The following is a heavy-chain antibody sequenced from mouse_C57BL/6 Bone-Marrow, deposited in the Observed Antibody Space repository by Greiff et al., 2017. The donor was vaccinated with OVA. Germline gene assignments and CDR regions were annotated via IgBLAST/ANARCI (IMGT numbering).Heavy chain of an antibody. CDR1: GFTFSSYA. CDR3: TRDREDDYGSILSYWYFDV. J-gene: IGHJ1*03. Sequence: EVKVVESGAGLVKPGGSLKLSCAASGFTFSSYAMSWVRQTPEKRLEWVAYISSGGDYIYYADTVKGRFTFSRDNDRNTLYLQLSSLKSEDTAMYYWTRDREDDYGSILSYWYFDVWGTGTTVTVSS. V-gene: IGHV5-9-1*02. D-gene: IGHD1-1*01. CDR2: ISSGGDYI.